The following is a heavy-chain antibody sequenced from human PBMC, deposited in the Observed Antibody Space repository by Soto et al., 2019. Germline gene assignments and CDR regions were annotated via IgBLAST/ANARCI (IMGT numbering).Heavy chain of an antibody. CDR2: MNPNTGNS. V-gene: IGHV1-8*01. D-gene: IGHD1-1*01. CDR3: ARRAETNGWNAFGADKYYFDF. CDR1: GYTSTSYD. Sequence: ASVKVSCKASGYTSTSYDIYWVRQATGQGLEWMGWMNPNTGNSGYAQKFQGRVTVTSDTSINTVHMELSSLRSEDTAVYYCARRAETNGWNAFGADKYYFDFWGQGTLVTVSS. J-gene: IGHJ4*02.